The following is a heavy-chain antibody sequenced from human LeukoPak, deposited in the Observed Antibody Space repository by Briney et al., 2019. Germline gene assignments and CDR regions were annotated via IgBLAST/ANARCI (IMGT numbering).Heavy chain of an antibody. CDR2: MNPKSGNT. Sequence: ASLKLSCKASRYTFTTYAIIWVPQATGHGLEWMGWMNPKSGNTGYAQKFQGRVTMTSNTSINTANMQLSSLRIEDTAVYYCARYYYDSSGYYNYFDYWGQGTLVTVSS. D-gene: IGHD3-22*01. CDR1: RYTFTTYA. CDR3: ARYYYDSSGYYNYFDY. J-gene: IGHJ4*02. V-gene: IGHV1-8*01.